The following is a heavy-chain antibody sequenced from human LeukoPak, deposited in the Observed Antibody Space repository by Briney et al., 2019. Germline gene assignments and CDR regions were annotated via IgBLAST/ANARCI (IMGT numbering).Heavy chain of an antibody. J-gene: IGHJ4*02. V-gene: IGHV4-59*08. CDR3: ARHRYTSSSSYFDF. D-gene: IGHD6-6*01. CDR1: GGWISGYY. CDR2: IYSSGST. Sequence: PSQTLSLTFADPGGWISGYYWTWIRQPQGKGLEWIGYIYSSGSTNYNPSLKSRVTISVDTSKNQFSLRLSSVTAADTAMYYCARHRYTSSSSYFDFWGQGTLVTVSS.